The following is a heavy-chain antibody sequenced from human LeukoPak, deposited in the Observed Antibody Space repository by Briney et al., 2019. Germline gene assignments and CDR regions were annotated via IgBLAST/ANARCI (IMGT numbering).Heavy chain of an antibody. D-gene: IGHD6-13*01. CDR2: ISEYNGKR. Sequence: ASVKASCKASGYTFISSDISWVRQAPGQGLEWMGWISEYNGKRNYEEKLQGRVTMTTDTSTSTAYMELRSLRFDDTAVYYCVREKEAAGSRGGYFDYWGQGTLVTVSS. CDR1: GYTFISSD. V-gene: IGHV1-18*01. CDR3: VREKEAAGSRGGYFDY. J-gene: IGHJ4*02.